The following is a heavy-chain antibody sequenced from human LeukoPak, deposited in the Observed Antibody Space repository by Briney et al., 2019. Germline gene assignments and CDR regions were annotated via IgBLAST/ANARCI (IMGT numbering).Heavy chain of an antibody. V-gene: IGHV4-31*03. CDR2: IYYSGST. Sequence: SETLSLTCTVSGGSISSGGYYWSWIRQHPGKGLEWIGYIYYSGSTYYNPSLKSRVTISVDTSKNQFSLKLSSVTAADTAVYYCARYHYDSSGYSFDYWGQGTLVTVSS. D-gene: IGHD3-22*01. J-gene: IGHJ4*02. CDR1: GGSISSGGYY. CDR3: ARYHYDSSGYSFDY.